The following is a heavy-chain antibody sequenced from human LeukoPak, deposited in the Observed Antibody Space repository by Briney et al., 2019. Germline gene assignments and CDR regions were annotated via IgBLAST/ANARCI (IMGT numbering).Heavy chain of an antibody. CDR2: ISGNGGTT. J-gene: IGHJ4*02. CDR3: AKDGAMVRGFYDY. Sequence: PGGSLRLSCSASGFTFSSYAMTWVRQAPGRGLEWVSAISGNGGTTYYADSVKGRFTISRDNSKNTLYLQMNSLRAEDTAVYYCAKDGAMVRGFYDYWGQGTLVTVSS. D-gene: IGHD3-10*01. V-gene: IGHV3-23*01. CDR1: GFTFSSYA.